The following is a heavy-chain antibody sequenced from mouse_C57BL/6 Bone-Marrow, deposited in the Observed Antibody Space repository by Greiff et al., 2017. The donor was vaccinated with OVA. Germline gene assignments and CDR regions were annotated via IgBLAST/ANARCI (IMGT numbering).Heavy chain of an antibody. D-gene: IGHD2-1*01. V-gene: IGHV1-15*01. CDR3: TRESVYYGNYGYAMDY. CDR2: IDPETGGT. Sequence: VQLQQSGAELVRPGASVTLSCKASGYTFTDYEMHWVKQTPVHGLEWIGAIDPETGGTAYNQKFKGKAILTADKSSSTAYMELRSLTSEDSAVYYCTRESVYYGNYGYAMDYWGQGTSVTVSS. CDR1: GYTFTDYE. J-gene: IGHJ4*01.